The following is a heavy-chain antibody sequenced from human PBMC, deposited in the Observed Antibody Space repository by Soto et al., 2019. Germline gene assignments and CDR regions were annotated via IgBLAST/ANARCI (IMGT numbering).Heavy chain of an antibody. Sequence: PGGSLRLSCAASGFILSGSTMHWVRQASGKGLEWVGRIRSKVNSYATAYAASVKGRFTISRDDSKNTAYLQMNGLKTEDTAVYYCSRGAPPDYYYGMDVWGQGTTVTSP. J-gene: IGHJ6*02. CDR1: GFILSGST. CDR3: SRGAPPDYYYGMDV. CDR2: IRSKVNSYAT. V-gene: IGHV3-73*01.